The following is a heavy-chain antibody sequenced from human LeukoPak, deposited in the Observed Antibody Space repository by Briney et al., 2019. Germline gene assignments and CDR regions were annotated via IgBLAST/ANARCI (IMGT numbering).Heavy chain of an antibody. V-gene: IGHV1-18*01. CDR2: ISAYNGNT. CDR1: GYTFTSYG. CDR3: ARGGYGDPFDS. D-gene: IGHD4-17*01. Sequence: ASVKVSCKASGYTFTSYGVNWVRQAPGQGLELMGWISAYNGNTNYAQKLQGRVTMTTDTSTSTAYMELRSLTSDDTAVYYCARGGYGDPFDSWGQGTLVTVSS. J-gene: IGHJ4*02.